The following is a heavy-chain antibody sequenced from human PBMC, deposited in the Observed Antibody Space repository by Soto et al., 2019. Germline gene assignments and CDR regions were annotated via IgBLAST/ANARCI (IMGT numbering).Heavy chain of an antibody. CDR1: GGSISSGGYY. D-gene: IGHD3-9*01. V-gene: IGHV4-31*03. CDR2: IYYSGST. CDR3: ARYYDILTGYSPPYYFDY. J-gene: IGHJ4*01. Sequence: PSETLSLTCTVSGGSISSGGYYWSWIRQHPGKGLEWIGYIYYSGSTYYNPSLKSRVTISVDTSKNQFSLKLSSVTAADTAVYYCARYYDILTGYSPPYYFDYWGHGTLVTVSS.